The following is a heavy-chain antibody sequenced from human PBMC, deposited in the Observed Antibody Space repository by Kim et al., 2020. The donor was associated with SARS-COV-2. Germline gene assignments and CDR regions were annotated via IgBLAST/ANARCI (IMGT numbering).Heavy chain of an antibody. CDR3: ARDLEQLVFQPDAFDI. Sequence: GGSLRLSCAASGFTFSSYEMNWVRQAPGKGLEWVSYISSSGSTIYYADSVKGRFTISRDNAKNSLYLQMNSLRAEDTAVYYCARDLEQLVFQPDAFDIWGQGTMVTVSS. D-gene: IGHD6-6*01. CDR1: GFTFSSYE. J-gene: IGHJ3*02. V-gene: IGHV3-48*03. CDR2: ISSSGSTI.